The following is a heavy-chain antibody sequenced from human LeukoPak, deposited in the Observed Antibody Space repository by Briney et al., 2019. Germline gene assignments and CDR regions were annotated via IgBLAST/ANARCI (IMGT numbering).Heavy chain of an antibody. D-gene: IGHD2-8*01. CDR3: ARRTSPMVNDF. J-gene: IGHJ4*02. CDR2: INPNDGGA. V-gene: IGHV1-2*02. CDR1: GYTFTGYY. Sequence: GASVKVSCEASGYTFTGYYVHSVRQAPGQGFEWMGWINPNDGGADYAQKFQGRVTMTRDTSISTVYVELSKLRSDDTAVYYCARRTSPMVNDFWGQGTLVTVSS.